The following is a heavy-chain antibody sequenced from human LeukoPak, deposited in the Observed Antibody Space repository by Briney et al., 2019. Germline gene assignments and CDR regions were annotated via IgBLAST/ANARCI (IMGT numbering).Heavy chain of an antibody. Sequence: ASVKVSCKASGYTFTSYGINWVRQATGQGLEWMGWMNPNSGNTGYAQKFQGRVTMTRNTSISTAYMELSSLRSEDTAVYYCARGMAGWGYYDSSPKYDAFDIWGQGTMVTVSS. V-gene: IGHV1-8*01. CDR3: ARGMAGWGYYDSSPKYDAFDI. CDR2: MNPNSGNT. D-gene: IGHD3-22*01. CDR1: GYTFTSYG. J-gene: IGHJ3*02.